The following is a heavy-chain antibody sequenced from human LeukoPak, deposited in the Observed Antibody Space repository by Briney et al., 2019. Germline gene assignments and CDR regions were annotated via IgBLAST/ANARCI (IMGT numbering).Heavy chain of an antibody. V-gene: IGHV4-59*08. CDR1: DGSISGYY. J-gene: IGHJ2*01. CDR3: ARRADYGGQDWYFDL. Sequence: SETLSLTYTVSDGSISGYYWSWIRQPPGKGLEWIGYIYYTGSTKYNPSLNSRVTISTDKSNDHFSLKLSSVTAADTAVYYCARRADYGGQDWYFDLWGRGTLVTVSS. CDR2: IYYTGST. D-gene: IGHD4-23*01.